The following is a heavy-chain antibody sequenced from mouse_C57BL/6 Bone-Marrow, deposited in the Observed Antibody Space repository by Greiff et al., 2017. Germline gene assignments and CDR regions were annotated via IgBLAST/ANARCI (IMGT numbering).Heavy chain of an antibody. J-gene: IGHJ2*01. Sequence: EVQLQQSGAELVRPGSSVKMSCKTSGYTFTSYGINWVKQRPGQGLEWIGYIYLGDGYTEYHEKFKGKATLTSDTSSSTPYMQLSTLSSEDSAIYCCARAGTRDFDYWGQGTTLTVSS. CDR3: ARAGTRDFDY. V-gene: IGHV1-58*01. CDR2: IYLGDGYT. D-gene: IGHD4-1*01. CDR1: GYTFTSYG.